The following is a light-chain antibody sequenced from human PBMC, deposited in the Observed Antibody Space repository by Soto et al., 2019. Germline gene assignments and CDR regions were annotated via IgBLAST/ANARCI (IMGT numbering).Light chain of an antibody. CDR3: QQYNTYPWT. V-gene: IGKV1-5*03. J-gene: IGKJ1*01. CDR1: QSTRSW. Sequence: DIQMTQSPSTLSASVGDRVTITCRASQSTRSWLAWYQQKPGKAPKLLIYKTSSLQSGVPSRFSGAESGTEFTLTISSLQPEDFATYFCQQYNTYPWTFGHGTKVEVK. CDR2: KTS.